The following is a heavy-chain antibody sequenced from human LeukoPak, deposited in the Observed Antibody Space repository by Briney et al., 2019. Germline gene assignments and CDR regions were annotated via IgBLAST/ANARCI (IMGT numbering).Heavy chain of an antibody. CDR1: GGSISSYY. CDR2: IYYSGST. J-gene: IGHJ5*02. Sequence: SETLSLTCTVSGGSISSYYWSWIRQPPGKGLEWIGYIYYSGSTNYNPSLKSRVTISVDTSKNQFSLKLSSVTAADTAVYYCARALRDGYNYNWFDPWGQGTLVTVSS. CDR3: ARALRDGYNYNWFDP. D-gene: IGHD5-24*01. V-gene: IGHV4-59*01.